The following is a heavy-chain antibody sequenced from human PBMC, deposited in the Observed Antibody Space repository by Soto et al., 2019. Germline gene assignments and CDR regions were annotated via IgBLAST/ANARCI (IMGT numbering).Heavy chain of an antibody. CDR3: ARLGGYSYGYDYYYGMDV. D-gene: IGHD5-18*01. CDR2: IIPIFGTA. CDR1: GGTFSSYA. J-gene: IGHJ6*02. Sequence: GASVKVSCKASGGTFSSYAISWVRQAPGQGLEWMGGIIPIFGTASYAQKFQGRVTITADESTSTAYMELSSLRSEDTAVYYCARLGGYSYGYDYYYGMDVWGQGTTVTVSS. V-gene: IGHV1-69*13.